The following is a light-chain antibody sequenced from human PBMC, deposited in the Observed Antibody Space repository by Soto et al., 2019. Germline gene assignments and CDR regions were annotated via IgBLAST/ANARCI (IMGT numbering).Light chain of an antibody. V-gene: IGLV1-44*01. CDR3: AAWDDSLNGRV. J-gene: IGLJ2*01. CDR2: FNN. CDR1: SSNIGSNT. Sequence: QSVLTQPPSASGTPGQSVTISCFGSSSNIGSNTVSWYQQLPGTAPKVLIYFNNQRPSGVPDRFSGSKSGTSASLAISGLQSEDEAGYFCAAWDDSLNGRVFGGGTKVTVL.